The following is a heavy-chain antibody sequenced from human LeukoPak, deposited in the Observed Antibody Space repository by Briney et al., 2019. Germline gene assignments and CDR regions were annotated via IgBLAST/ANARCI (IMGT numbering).Heavy chain of an antibody. J-gene: IGHJ4*02. CDR1: GFTFSSYA. D-gene: IGHD3-22*01. Sequence: GGSLRLSCAASGFTFSSYAMHWVRQAPGKGLEWVAAISYDGSNKYYADSVKGRFTISRDNSKNTLYLQMNSLRAEDTAVYYCASWGSGYYYDSSGSQGPGYWGQGTLVTVSS. CDR2: ISYDGSNK. V-gene: IGHV3-30*04. CDR3: ASWGSGYYYDSSGSQGPGY.